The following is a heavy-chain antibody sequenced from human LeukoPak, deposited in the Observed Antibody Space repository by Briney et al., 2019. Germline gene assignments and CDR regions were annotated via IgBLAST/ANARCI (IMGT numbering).Heavy chain of an antibody. Sequence: SETLSLTCTGSGYSISSGYYGGWIRQPPGKGLGWSGSIYHIGSTFYNPCLKSRVTISVDRYKNEFSLKLSSVTPAATAAYYCARWGTFSSYFDYWGQGTLVTVSS. V-gene: IGHV4-38-2*02. D-gene: IGHD2/OR15-2a*01. CDR3: ARWGTFSSYFDY. CDR2: IYHIGST. J-gene: IGHJ4*02. CDR1: GYSISSGYY.